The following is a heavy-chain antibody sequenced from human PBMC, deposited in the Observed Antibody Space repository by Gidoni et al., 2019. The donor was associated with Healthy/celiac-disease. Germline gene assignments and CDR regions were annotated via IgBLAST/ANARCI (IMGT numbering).Heavy chain of an antibody. D-gene: IGHD2-2*01. CDR2: IIPILGIA. CDR1: GGTFSSYA. CDR3: ARGKGVVPATMPGADYYYYYGMDV. Sequence: QVQLVPSGAEVKKPGSSVKVSCKASGGTFSSYALSWVRQAPGQGLEWMGRIIPILGIANNAQKFQGRVTITADKSTSTAYMELSSLRSEDTAVYYCARGKGVVPATMPGADYYYYYGMDVWGQGTTVTVSS. V-gene: IGHV1-69*04. J-gene: IGHJ6*02.